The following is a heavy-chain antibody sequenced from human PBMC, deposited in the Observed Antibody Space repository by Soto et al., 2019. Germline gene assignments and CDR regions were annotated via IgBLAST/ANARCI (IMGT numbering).Heavy chain of an antibody. CDR1: GYTITRYG. Sequence: ASVKVSCKASGYTITRYGVSWVRQAPGQGLEWMGWISAYNGNTNYAQKLQGRVTMTTDTSTSTAYMELRSLRSDDTAVYYCARETGTTLTWFDPWGQGTRVTVSS. D-gene: IGHD1-7*01. J-gene: IGHJ5*02. CDR2: ISAYNGNT. V-gene: IGHV1-18*01. CDR3: ARETGTTLTWFDP.